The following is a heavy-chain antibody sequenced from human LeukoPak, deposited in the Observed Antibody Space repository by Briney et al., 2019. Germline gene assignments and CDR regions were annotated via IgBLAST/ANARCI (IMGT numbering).Heavy chain of an antibody. CDR1: GYSFTNSW. D-gene: IGHD3-10*01. V-gene: IGHV5-51*01. CDR3: ARQGYYSSNYYFDY. Sequence: GESLKISCKGSGYSFTNSWIAWVRQMPGKGLEWMGIIYPRDSDTRYSPSFQGQVTISADKSIDTAYLQWSSLKASDSAMYFCARQGYYSSNYYFDYWGQGSLVTVSS. J-gene: IGHJ4*02. CDR2: IYPRDSDT.